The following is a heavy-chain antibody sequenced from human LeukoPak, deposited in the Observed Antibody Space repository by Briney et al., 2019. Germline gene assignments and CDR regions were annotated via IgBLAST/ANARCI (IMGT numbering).Heavy chain of an antibody. CDR1: GFTVSSNY. Sequence: PGGSLRLSCAASGFTVSSNYMRWVRQAPGKGLAWVSVIYSGGSTYYADSVKGRFTISRDNSKNTLYLQMNSLRAEDTAVYYCASPVDTAMVPGYYYYMDVWGKGTTVTVSS. CDR2: IYSGGST. V-gene: IGHV3-53*01. D-gene: IGHD5-18*01. J-gene: IGHJ6*03. CDR3: ASPVDTAMVPGYYYYMDV.